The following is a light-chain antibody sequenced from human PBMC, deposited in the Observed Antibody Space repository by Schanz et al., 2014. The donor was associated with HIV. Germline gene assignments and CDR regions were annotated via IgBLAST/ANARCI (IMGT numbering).Light chain of an antibody. Sequence: EIVLTQSPATLSLSPGERATLSCRASQSVSSYLAWYQQKPGQAPRLLIFGASGRATGIPDRFSGSGSGTDFSLTISRLEPEDFAVYYCQQYGSSFGPGTKVDIK. CDR2: GAS. J-gene: IGKJ3*01. CDR3: QQYGSS. CDR1: QSVSSY. V-gene: IGKV3-20*01.